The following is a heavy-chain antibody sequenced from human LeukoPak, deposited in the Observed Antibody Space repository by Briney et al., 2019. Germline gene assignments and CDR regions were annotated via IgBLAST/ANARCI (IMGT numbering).Heavy chain of an antibody. CDR3: ARESAAGTCDY. D-gene: IGHD6-13*01. CDR1: GFTFSNYG. J-gene: IGHJ4*02. V-gene: IGHV3-33*01. CDR2: LWYDGNNR. Sequence: GGSLRLSCAASGFTFSNYGMHWVRQAPGKGLEWVAVLWYDGNNRYYADPVKGRFTISRDNSKNTLYLQMNSLRAEDTAVYYCARESAAGTCDYWGQGTLVTVSS.